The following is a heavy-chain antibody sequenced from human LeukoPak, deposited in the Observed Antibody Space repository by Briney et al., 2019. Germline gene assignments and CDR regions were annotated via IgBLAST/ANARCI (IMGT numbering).Heavy chain of an antibody. D-gene: IGHD5-24*01. CDR1: GGSISSYH. Sequence: SETLSLTCTVSGGSISSYHWSWIRQPPGKGLEWIGYIYYSGSTNYNPSLKSRVTISVDTSKNQFSLKLSSVTAADTAVYYCAAVEMATSPFDYWGQGTLVTVSS. CDR3: AAVEMATSPFDY. V-gene: IGHV4-59*01. J-gene: IGHJ4*02. CDR2: IYYSGST.